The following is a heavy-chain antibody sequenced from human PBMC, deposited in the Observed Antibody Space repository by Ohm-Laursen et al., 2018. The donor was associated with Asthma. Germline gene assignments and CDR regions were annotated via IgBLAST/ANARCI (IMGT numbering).Heavy chain of an antibody. CDR1: GFIVSTKF. Sequence: SLRLSCAASGFIVSTKFMIWVRQAPGKGLDWVSVIFGSTGTNYADSVKGRFTISRDNSKNTIYLQMNSLRAEDTAVYYCAISLTTPGAFDIWGQGTMITVSS. J-gene: IGHJ3*02. CDR3: AISLTTPGAFDI. CDR2: IFGSTGT. V-gene: IGHV3-53*01. D-gene: IGHD1/OR15-1a*01.